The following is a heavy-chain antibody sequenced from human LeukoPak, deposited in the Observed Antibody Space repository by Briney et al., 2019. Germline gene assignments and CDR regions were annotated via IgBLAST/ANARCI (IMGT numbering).Heavy chain of an antibody. CDR3: ARSSFGELYVFDY. D-gene: IGHD3-10*01. J-gene: IGHJ4*02. Sequence: TSETLSLTWTVSGGSISRHYWSWIRQPPGKGLEWVGYIYYSGSTNYNPSLKSRVTISVDTSKDQFSLKLSSVTAADTAVYYCARSSFGELYVFDYWGQGTLVTVSS. CDR1: GGSISRHY. CDR2: IYYSGST. V-gene: IGHV4-59*11.